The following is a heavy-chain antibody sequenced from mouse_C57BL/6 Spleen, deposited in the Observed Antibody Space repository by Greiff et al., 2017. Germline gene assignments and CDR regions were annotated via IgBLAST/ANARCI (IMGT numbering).Heavy chain of an antibody. CDR3: ARGTTVVATDYYAMDY. Sequence: QVQLQQPGAELVRPGSSVKLSCKASGYTFTSYWMHWVKQRPIQGLEWIGNIDPSDSETPYNQKFKDKATLTVDKSSSTAYMQLSSLTSEDSAVYYCARGTTVVATDYYAMDYWGQGTSVTVSS. CDR2: IDPSDSET. CDR1: GYTFTSYW. J-gene: IGHJ4*01. D-gene: IGHD1-1*01. V-gene: IGHV1-52*01.